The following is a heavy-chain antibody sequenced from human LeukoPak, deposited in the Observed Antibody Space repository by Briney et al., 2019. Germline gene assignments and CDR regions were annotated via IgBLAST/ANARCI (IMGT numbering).Heavy chain of an antibody. CDR3: ARDVLPGYSSGSGY. J-gene: IGHJ4*02. Sequence: GALRLSCAASGFTFSSYSMNWVHQAPGKGLEWVSSISSSSSYIYYADSVKGRFTISRDNAKNSLYLQMNSLRAEDTAVYYCARDVLPGYSSGSGYWGQGTLVTVSS. D-gene: IGHD6-19*01. CDR1: GFTFSSYS. CDR2: ISSSSSYI. V-gene: IGHV3-21*01.